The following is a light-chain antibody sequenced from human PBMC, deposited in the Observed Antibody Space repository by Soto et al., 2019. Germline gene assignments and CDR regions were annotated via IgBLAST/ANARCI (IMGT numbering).Light chain of an antibody. V-gene: IGKV3D-15*01. J-gene: IGKJ4*01. CDR2: GAS. CDR1: QNVGRN. Sequence: EIVMTQSPATLSVSPGERATLSSRASQNVGRNLAWYQQKPGQAPRLLISGASTRATGIPARFSGSGSGTEFTLPISILQSEDFAVYYCQHYNDWPLTFGGGTKVEIK. CDR3: QHYNDWPLT.